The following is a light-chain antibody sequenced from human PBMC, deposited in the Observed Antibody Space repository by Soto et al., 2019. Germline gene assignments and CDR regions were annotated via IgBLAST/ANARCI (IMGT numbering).Light chain of an antibody. CDR3: QQYGSYPLT. Sequence: DIQMTQSPSALSASVGDRVTITCRASQSISDWLAWYQQKPGKAPKFLIYGASSLESGVPSRFSGGGSGTEFTLTISSLQPDDFATYYCQQYGSYPLTFGGGTKVEFK. J-gene: IGKJ4*01. CDR1: QSISDW. CDR2: GAS. V-gene: IGKV1-5*01.